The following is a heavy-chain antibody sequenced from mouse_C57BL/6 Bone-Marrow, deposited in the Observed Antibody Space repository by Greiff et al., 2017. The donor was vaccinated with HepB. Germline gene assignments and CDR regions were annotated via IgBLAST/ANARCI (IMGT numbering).Heavy chain of an antibody. V-gene: IGHV3-5*01. CDR3: ARDGGYNWYFDV. J-gene: IGHJ1*03. CDR1: GISITTGNYR. Sequence: EVKVEESGPGLVKPSQTVFLTCTVTGISITTGNYRWSWIRQFPGNKLEWIGYIYYSGTITYNPSPTSRTTITRDTPKNQFFLAMNSLTAEDTATYYCARDGGYNWYFDVWGTGTTVTVSS. D-gene: IGHD2-2*01. CDR2: IYYSGTI.